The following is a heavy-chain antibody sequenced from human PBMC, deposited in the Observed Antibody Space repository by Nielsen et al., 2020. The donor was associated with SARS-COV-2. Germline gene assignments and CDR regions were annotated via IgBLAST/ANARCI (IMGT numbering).Heavy chain of an antibody. Sequence: GGSLRLSCAASGFTFSSYAMHWVRQAPGKGLEWVAVISYDGSNKYYADSVKGRFTISRDNSKNTLYLQMNSLRAEDTAVYYCARDPVAHYDFWSGLYPPDAFDIWGQGTMVTVSS. D-gene: IGHD3-3*01. CDR3: ARDPVAHYDFWSGLYPPDAFDI. CDR2: ISYDGSNK. V-gene: IGHV3-30-3*01. J-gene: IGHJ3*02. CDR1: GFTFSSYA.